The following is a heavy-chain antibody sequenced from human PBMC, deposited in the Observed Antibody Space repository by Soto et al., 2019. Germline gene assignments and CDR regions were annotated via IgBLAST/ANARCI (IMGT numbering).Heavy chain of an antibody. CDR1: GGTFSSYT. CDR2: IIPILGIA. J-gene: IGHJ4*02. D-gene: IGHD2-2*02. CDR3: AREYCSSTSCYRDY. V-gene: IGHV1-69*02. Sequence: QVQLVQSGAEVKKPGSSVKVSCKASGGTFSSYTISWVRQAPGQGLEWMGRIIPILGIANYAQKFQGRVTITADKSTSTAYMELRSLRSEDTAVYYCAREYCSSTSCYRDYWGQGTLVTVSS.